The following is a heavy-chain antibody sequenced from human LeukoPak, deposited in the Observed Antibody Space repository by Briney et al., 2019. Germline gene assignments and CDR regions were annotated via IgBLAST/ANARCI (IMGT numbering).Heavy chain of an antibody. Sequence: SETLSLTYTVYGGSFSGHYWSWIRQPPGKGLEWIGELNHSGATNYNPSLRSRVTISVDTSKNQFSLKLSSVTAADTAVYFCARHGSYSLDYWGQGALVTVSS. CDR3: ARHGSYSLDY. D-gene: IGHD3-3*01. CDR2: LNHSGAT. V-gene: IGHV4-34*01. J-gene: IGHJ4*02. CDR1: GGSFSGHY.